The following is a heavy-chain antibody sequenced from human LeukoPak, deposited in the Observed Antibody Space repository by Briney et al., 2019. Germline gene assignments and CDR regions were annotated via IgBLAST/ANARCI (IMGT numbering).Heavy chain of an antibody. CDR2: ISWNSDSI. Sequence: LGRSLRLSCAASGFTFADYGMHWVRQAPGKGLEWVSGISWNSDSIGYADSVKGRFTISRDNAKNFLYVQMNSLRAEDTALYYCAKGHRDTAMGYDAFDIWGQGTMVTVSS. J-gene: IGHJ3*02. CDR1: GFTFADYG. V-gene: IGHV3-9*01. CDR3: AKGHRDTAMGYDAFDI. D-gene: IGHD5-18*01.